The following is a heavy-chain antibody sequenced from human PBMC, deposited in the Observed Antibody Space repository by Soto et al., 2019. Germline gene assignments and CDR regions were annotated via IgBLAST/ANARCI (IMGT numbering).Heavy chain of an antibody. D-gene: IGHD3-10*01. CDR3: ARIRGWGWLGPNDY. CDR1: GFSLSNARMS. Sequence: QVTLKESGPVLVKPTETLTLTCTVSGFSLSNARMSGRWIRQGPGKALEWLAHICSNDAKAYSASLKSRLTISKDTSKSQVVLTMTNMDPVDTATYYCARIRGWGWLGPNDYWGQGTLVTVSS. V-gene: IGHV2-26*01. J-gene: IGHJ4*02. CDR2: ICSNDAK.